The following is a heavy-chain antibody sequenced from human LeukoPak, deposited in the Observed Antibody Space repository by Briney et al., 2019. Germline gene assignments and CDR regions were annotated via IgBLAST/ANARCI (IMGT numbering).Heavy chain of an antibody. CDR1: GGSISSNNY. CDR2: IYDTGYA. J-gene: IGHJ5*02. V-gene: IGHV4-31*03. CDR3: ARDGGPPRSDCRSIGCYARWYFDP. Sequence: MSSETLSLTCIVSGGSISSNNYWHWIRQHPGKGLEWLGYIYDTGYAYYNPSLRSRLTISVDTSQNHFSLKLTSVTAADTAVYYCARDGGPPRSDCRSIGCYARWYFDPWGQGTLVTVSS. D-gene: IGHD2-2*01.